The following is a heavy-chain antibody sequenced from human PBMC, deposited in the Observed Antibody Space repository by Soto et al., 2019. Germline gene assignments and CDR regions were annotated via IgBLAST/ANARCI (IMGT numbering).Heavy chain of an antibody. CDR3: ARGPEHDYGDYVGDY. CDR1: GFTFSSYW. CDR2: INSDGSST. D-gene: IGHD4-17*01. V-gene: IGHV3-74*01. J-gene: IGHJ4*02. Sequence: GGSLRLSCAASGFTFSSYWMHWVRQAPGKGLVWVSRINSDGSSTSYADSVKGRFTISRDNAKNTLYLQMNSLRAEDTAVYYCARGPEHDYGDYVGDYWGQGTLVTVSS.